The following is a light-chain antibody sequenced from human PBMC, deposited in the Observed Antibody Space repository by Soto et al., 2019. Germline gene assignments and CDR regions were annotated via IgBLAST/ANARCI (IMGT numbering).Light chain of an antibody. CDR3: QQYGSSPLT. CDR1: QSVSGSY. J-gene: IGKJ4*01. Sequence: EGVLTQSPGTLSLSPGERATLSCRASQSVSGSYLAWYQQKPGQAPRLLIFDASSRATGIPDRFSGSGSGTDFTLTISRLEPEDFAVYFCQQYGSSPLTFGGGTKVEVK. CDR2: DAS. V-gene: IGKV3-20*01.